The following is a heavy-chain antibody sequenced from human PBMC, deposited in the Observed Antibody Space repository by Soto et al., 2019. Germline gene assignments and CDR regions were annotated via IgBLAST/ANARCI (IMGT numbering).Heavy chain of an antibody. Sequence: EVQLLESGGGLMQPGGSLRLSCAPSGFTFVNYAMNWVRQAPGKGLEWVSGITGSGTTTYSADSVKSRFTISRDNGNNTLYVQMNSLRVEDTAIYYCAKAPIWQWHRNVYFDYWGQGTLVTVSS. D-gene: IGHD6-19*01. CDR2: ITGSGTTT. CDR3: AKAPIWQWHRNVYFDY. J-gene: IGHJ4*02. V-gene: IGHV3-23*01. CDR1: GFTFVNYA.